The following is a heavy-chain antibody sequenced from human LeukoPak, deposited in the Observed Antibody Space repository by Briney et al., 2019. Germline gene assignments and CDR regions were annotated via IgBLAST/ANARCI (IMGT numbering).Heavy chain of an antibody. CDR1: GFTVSSNY. CDR2: IYSGGST. V-gene: IGHV3-53*05. J-gene: IGHJ4*02. CDR3: ARDRGATVFFDY. D-gene: IGHD4-17*01. Sequence: GGSLRLSCAASGFTVSSNYMSWVRQAPGKGLEWVSVIYSGGSTYYADSVKGRFTISRDNSKNTLYLQMNSLRAEDTAVYYCARDRGATVFFDYWGQGTLVTVSS.